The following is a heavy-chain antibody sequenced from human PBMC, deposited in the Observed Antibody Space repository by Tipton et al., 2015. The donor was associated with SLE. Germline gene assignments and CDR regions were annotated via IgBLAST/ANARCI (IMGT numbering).Heavy chain of an antibody. J-gene: IGHJ5*02. V-gene: IGHV4-59*08. CDR1: GGSISSYY. CDR3: ARHVTYYGSGRVWFDP. Sequence: TLSLTCTVSGGSISSYYWSWIRQPPGKGLEWIGYIYYSGSTNYNPSLKSRVTISVATSKNQFSLKLTSVTAADTAVYYCARHVTYYGSGRVWFDPWGQGTLVTVSS. CDR2: IYYSGST. D-gene: IGHD3-10*01.